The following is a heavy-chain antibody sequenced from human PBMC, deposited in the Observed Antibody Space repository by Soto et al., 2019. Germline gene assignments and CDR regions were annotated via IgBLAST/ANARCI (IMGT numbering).Heavy chain of an antibody. CDR2: ITADGRT. V-gene: IGHV3-23*01. CDR1: GFTVSSHA. Sequence: EVQVLESGGGLVQPGGSLRLSCEGSGFTVSSHAMTWIRQAPGKGPEWVSTITADGRTYYADTVKGRFAMSRDTSERTLXLQMNSLGAEDTAAYYCAPHVSCSGGSCQYDAFAIRGQGTMVTVSS. J-gene: IGHJ3*02. D-gene: IGHD2-15*01. CDR3: APHVSCSGGSCQYDAFAI.